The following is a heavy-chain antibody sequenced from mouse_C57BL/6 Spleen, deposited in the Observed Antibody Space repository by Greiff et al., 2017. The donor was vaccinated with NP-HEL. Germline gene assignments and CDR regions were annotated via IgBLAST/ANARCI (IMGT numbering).Heavy chain of an antibody. CDR3: ARTSTTVVAHWYFDV. D-gene: IGHD1-1*01. J-gene: IGHJ1*03. CDR2: IYPSASET. CDR1: GYTFTSYW. Sequence: QVQLQQPGAELVRPGSSVKLSCKASGYTFTSYWMDWVKQRPGQGLVWIGNIYPSASETHYNQTFQDKATLTVDKSSSTAYMQLSSLTSEDSAVYYGARTSTTVVAHWYFDVWGTGTTVTVSS. V-gene: IGHV1-61*01.